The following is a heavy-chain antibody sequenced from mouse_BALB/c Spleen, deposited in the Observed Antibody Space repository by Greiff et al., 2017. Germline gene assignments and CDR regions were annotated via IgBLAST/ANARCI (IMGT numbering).Heavy chain of an antibody. J-gene: IGHJ4*01. D-gene: IGHD2-14*01. V-gene: IGHV3-2*02. CDR3: ARGQVRLGAMDY. CDR2: ISYSGST. CDR1: GYSITSDYA. Sequence: EVQLVESGPGLVKPSQSLSLTCTVTGYSITSDYAWNWIRQFPGNKLEWMGYISYSGSTSYNPSLKSRISITRDTSKNQFFLQLNSVTTEDTATYYCARGQVRLGAMDYWGQGTSVTVSS.